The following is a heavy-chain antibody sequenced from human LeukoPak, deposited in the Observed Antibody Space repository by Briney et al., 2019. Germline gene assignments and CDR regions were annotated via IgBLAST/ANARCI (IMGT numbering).Heavy chain of an antibody. V-gene: IGHV6-1*01. CDR1: GGSVSINNNA. J-gene: IGHJ6*02. Sequence: SQTLSLTLAISGGSVSINNNAWNWDRWTPSRGLEWLGRTAYRSKWSTDYALSVRGRISIHPDTSKNQISLQLNSVTPEDTAVYYCARNSVAMDVWGQGTTVTVSS. CDR3: ARNSVAMDV. D-gene: IGHD4-23*01. CDR2: TAYRSKWST.